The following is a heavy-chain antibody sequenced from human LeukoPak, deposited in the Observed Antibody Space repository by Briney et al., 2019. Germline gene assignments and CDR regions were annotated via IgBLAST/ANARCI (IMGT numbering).Heavy chain of an antibody. V-gene: IGHV3-21*03. CDR1: GFTFSSYS. Sequence: GGSLRLSCAASGFTFSSYSMNWVRQAPGKGLEWVSSISSSSSYIYYADSVKGRFTVSRDNAKNSVYLQMNSLRAEDTAVYYCTRDRLAAAFTVFDYWGQGTLVTVSS. CDR2: ISSSSSYI. CDR3: TRDRLAAAFTVFDY. D-gene: IGHD6-13*01. J-gene: IGHJ4*02.